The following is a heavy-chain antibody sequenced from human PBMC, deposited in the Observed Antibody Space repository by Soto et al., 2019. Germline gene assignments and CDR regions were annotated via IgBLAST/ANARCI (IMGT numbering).Heavy chain of an antibody. D-gene: IGHD6-6*01. V-gene: IGHV1-18*01. CDR2: ISAYNGNT. CDR1: GYTFTSYG. CDR3: ARDGVYSSSSVPSPADDY. Sequence: QVQLVQSGAEVKKPGASVKVSCKASGYTFTSYGISWVRPAPGQGLEWMGWISAYNGNTNYAQKLQGRVTMTTDTSTSTAYMELRSLRSDDTAVYYWARDGVYSSSSVPSPADDYWGQGTLVTVSS. J-gene: IGHJ4*02.